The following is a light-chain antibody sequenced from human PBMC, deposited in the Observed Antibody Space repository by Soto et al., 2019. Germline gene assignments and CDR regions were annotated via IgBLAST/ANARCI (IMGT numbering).Light chain of an antibody. V-gene: IGLV1-47*01. Sequence: QSVLTQPPSASGTPGQTVTISCSGSNPNIGSNYVFWYQQLPGAAPKLLIYRNNQRPSGVPDRFSGSKSGTSASLAISGLRSGDEGDYYCSAWDDSLLFGGGTKLTVL. CDR1: NPNIGSNY. CDR3: SAWDDSLL. J-gene: IGLJ2*01. CDR2: RNN.